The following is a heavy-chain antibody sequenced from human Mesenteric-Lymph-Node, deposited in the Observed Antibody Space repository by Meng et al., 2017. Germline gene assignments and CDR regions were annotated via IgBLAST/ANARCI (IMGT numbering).Heavy chain of an antibody. CDR2: INHSGST. J-gene: IGHJ3*02. D-gene: IGHD3-10*01. CDR1: GGSFSGYY. Sequence: SETLSLTCAVYGGSFSGYYWSWIRQPPGKGLEWIGEINHSGSTNYNPSLKSRVTISVDTSKNQFSLKLSSVTAADTAVYYCAREAGSLRAFDIWGQGTMVTVSS. V-gene: IGHV4-34*01. CDR3: AREAGSLRAFDI.